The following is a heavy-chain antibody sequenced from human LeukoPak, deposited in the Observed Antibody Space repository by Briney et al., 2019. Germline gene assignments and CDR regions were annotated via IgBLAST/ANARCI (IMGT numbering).Heavy chain of an antibody. Sequence: PSETLSLTCTVSGGSISSSSYYWGWIRQPPGKGLEWIGSIYYSGSTYYNPSLKSRVTISVDTSKNQFSLKLSSVTAADTAVYYCASHGGKSGYYFGFDPWGQGTLVTVSS. CDR2: IYYSGST. CDR1: GGSISSSSYY. CDR3: ASHGGKSGYYFGFDP. V-gene: IGHV4-39*01. J-gene: IGHJ5*02. D-gene: IGHD3-3*01.